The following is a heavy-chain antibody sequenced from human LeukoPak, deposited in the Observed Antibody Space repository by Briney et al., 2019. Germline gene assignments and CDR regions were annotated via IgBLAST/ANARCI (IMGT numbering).Heavy chain of an antibody. CDR1: GYSISSGYY. V-gene: IGHV4-38-2*01. J-gene: IGHJ4*02. D-gene: IGHD3-10*01. CDR3: AKGLWFGEYYLDX. Sequence: SETLSLTCAVSGYSISSGYYWGWIRQPPGKGLEWIGSIYHSGNTYYNPSLKSRVTISVDTSKNQFSLRVSSVTAADTAVYYCAKGLWFGEYYLDXWGQGTLVTV. CDR2: IYHSGNT.